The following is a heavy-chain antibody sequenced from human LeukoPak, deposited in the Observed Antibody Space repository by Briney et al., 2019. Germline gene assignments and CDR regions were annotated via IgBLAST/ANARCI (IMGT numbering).Heavy chain of an antibody. D-gene: IGHD2/OR15-2a*01. Sequence: MASETLSLTCAVYGGSFSGYYWSWIRQPPGKGLEWIGEINHSGSTNYNPSLKSRVTISVDTSKNQFSLKLSSVTAADTAVYYCAGHHPRNTVDFWGQGTLVTVSS. V-gene: IGHV4-34*01. J-gene: IGHJ4*02. CDR2: INHSGST. CDR1: GGSFSGYY. CDR3: AGHHPRNTVDF.